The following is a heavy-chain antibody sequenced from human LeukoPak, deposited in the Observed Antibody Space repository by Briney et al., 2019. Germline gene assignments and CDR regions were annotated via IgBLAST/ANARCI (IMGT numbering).Heavy chain of an antibody. Sequence: GGSLRPSCAASGFTFSSYWMSWVRQAPGKGLEWVANIKQDGSEKYYVDSVKGRFTISRDNAKNSLYLQMNSLRAEDTAVYYCARDREGYCSSTSCYGELDPWGQGTLVTVSS. CDR1: GFTFSSYW. CDR3: ARDREGYCSSTSCYGELDP. V-gene: IGHV3-7*03. D-gene: IGHD2-2*01. CDR2: IKQDGSEK. J-gene: IGHJ5*02.